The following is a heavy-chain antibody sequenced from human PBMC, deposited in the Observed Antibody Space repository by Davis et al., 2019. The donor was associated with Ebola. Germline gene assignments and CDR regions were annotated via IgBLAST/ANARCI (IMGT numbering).Heavy chain of an antibody. J-gene: IGHJ5*02. CDR2: IYHSGST. CDR1: GGSISSGGYS. Sequence: SETLSLTCAVSGGSISSGGYSWRWIRQPPGKGLEWIGYIYHSGSTYYNPSLKSRVTISVDRSKNQFSRKLSSVTAADTAVYYCARAQTTVTTGWFDPWGQGTLVTVSS. CDR3: ARAQTTVTTGWFDP. V-gene: IGHV4-30-2*01. D-gene: IGHD4-11*01.